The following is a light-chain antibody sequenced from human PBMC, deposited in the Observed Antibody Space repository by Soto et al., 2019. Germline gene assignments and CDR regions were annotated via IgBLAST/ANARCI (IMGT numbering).Light chain of an antibody. V-gene: IGLV2-14*01. CDR2: EVS. J-gene: IGLJ3*02. CDR1: SSDVGGYNY. Sequence: QSALTQPASVSGSPGQSITISCTGTSSDVGGYNYVSWYQQHPGKVPKLMIYEVSNRPSGVSNRFSGCKSGNTASLTISGLQAEDEADYYCSSYTTSSTGVFGGGTKLTVL. CDR3: SSYTTSSTGV.